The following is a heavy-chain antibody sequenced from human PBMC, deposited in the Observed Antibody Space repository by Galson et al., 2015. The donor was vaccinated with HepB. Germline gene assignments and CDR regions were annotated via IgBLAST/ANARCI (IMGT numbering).Heavy chain of an antibody. J-gene: IGHJ4*02. Sequence: SLRLSCAASGFIFNNYAMSWVRQAPGKGLEWVSTISGSGGSTHYADSVKGRFTISRGNSKNTVYLQMNSLRAEDTALYYCAKGWVPATLIDSWGQGTLTTVSS. D-gene: IGHD1-26*01. CDR1: GFIFNNYA. V-gene: IGHV3-23*01. CDR3: AKGWVPATLIDS. CDR2: ISGSGGST.